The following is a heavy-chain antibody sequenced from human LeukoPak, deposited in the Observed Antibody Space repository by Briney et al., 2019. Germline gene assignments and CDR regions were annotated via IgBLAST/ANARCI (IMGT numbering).Heavy chain of an antibody. CDR1: GFTVSSNY. CDR2: ISSSGSTI. CDR3: ARVGIAAAGYDY. Sequence: GGSLRLSCAASGFTVSSNYMNWVRQAPGKGLEWVSYISSSGSTIYYADSVKGRFTISRDNAKNSLYLQMNSLRAEDTAVYYCARVGIAAAGYDYWGQGTLVTVYS. J-gene: IGHJ4*02. V-gene: IGHV3-48*03. D-gene: IGHD6-13*01.